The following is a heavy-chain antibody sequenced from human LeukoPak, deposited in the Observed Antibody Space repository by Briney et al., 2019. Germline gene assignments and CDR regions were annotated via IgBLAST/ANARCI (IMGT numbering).Heavy chain of an antibody. D-gene: IGHD4-17*01. Sequence: PGGSLRLYYAASGFTFSSYAMIWVGHAPGNWLHSVSAISGSGGSTYYADSVKGRFTISRDNSKNTLHLQMNSLRAEDTAVYYCAKDSWGLRCSDYWDQGTLVTVSS. J-gene: IGHJ4*02. CDR2: ISGSGGST. CDR1: GFTFSSYA. V-gene: IGHV3-23*01. CDR3: AKDSWGLRCSDY.